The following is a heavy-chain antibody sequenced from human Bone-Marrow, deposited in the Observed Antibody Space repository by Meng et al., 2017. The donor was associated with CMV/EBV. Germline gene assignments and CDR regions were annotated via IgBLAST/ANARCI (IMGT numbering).Heavy chain of an antibody. CDR2: IYWNDDK. J-gene: IGHJ5*02. CDR1: GFSLSTSGVG. CDR3: AHSLSITIFGVVPNWFDP. V-gene: IGHV2-5*01. D-gene: IGHD3-3*01. Sequence: SGPTLVKPTQTLTLTCTFSGFSLSTSGVGVGWILQPPGKALEWLALIYWNDDKRYSPSLKSRLTITKDTSKNQVVLTMTNMDPVDTATYYCAHSLSITIFGVVPNWFDPWGQGTLVTVSS.